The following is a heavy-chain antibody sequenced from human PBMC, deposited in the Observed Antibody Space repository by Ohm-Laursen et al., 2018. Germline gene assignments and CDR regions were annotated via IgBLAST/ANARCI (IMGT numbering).Heavy chain of an antibody. D-gene: IGHD4-23*01. J-gene: IGHJ4*02. V-gene: IGHV1-8*01. CDR2: MKPNSGST. CDR1: GYTFTSYD. CDR3: ARGAPVGTGFDY. Sequence: ASVKVSCNASGYTFTSYDINWVRQAAGQGLEWVGWMKPNSGSTGYAQKFQGRVTMTRNTSRSTAYMELSSLRSEDTAVYYCARGAPVGTGFDYWGQGTLVTVSS.